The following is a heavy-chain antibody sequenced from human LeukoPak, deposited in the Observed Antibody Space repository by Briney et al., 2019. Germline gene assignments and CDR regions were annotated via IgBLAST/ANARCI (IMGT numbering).Heavy chain of an antibody. CDR3: ATGPQYGDYVAFDI. J-gene: IGHJ3*02. CDR1: GGSFSGYY. V-gene: IGHV4-34*01. Sequence: SETLSLTCAVYGGSFSGYYWSWIRQPPGKGLEWIGEINHSGSTNYSPSLKSRVTISVDTSKNQFSLKLSSVTAADTAVYYCATGPQYGDYVAFDIWGQGTMATVSS. CDR2: INHSGST. D-gene: IGHD4-17*01.